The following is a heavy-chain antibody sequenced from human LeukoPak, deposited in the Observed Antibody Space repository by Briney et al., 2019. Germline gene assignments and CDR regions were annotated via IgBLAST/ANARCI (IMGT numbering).Heavy chain of an antibody. D-gene: IGHD3-10*01. CDR1: GFTFSSYE. CDR3: ARVGSGIYYGSGSYYFDY. V-gene: IGHV3-48*03. CDR2: ISSSGSTI. J-gene: IGHJ4*02. Sequence: GGSLRLSCAASGFTFSSYEMNWVRQAPGQGLEWVTYISSSGSTIYCADSVKGRFTISRDNAKNSLYLQMNSLRAEDTAVYYCARVGSGIYYGSGSYYFDYWGQGTLVTVSS.